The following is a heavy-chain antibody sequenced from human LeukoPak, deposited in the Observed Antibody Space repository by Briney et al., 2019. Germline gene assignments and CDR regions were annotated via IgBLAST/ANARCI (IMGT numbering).Heavy chain of an antibody. Sequence: PSETLSLTCTVSGGSISSSSCYWGWIRQPPGKGLEWIGSIYYSGSTYYNPSLKSRVTISVDTSKNQFSLKLSSVTAADTAVYYCARSDIVATIGVWGQGTLVTVSS. CDR3: ARSDIVATIGV. CDR2: IYYSGST. D-gene: IGHD5-12*01. V-gene: IGHV4-39*01. CDR1: GGSISSSSCY. J-gene: IGHJ4*02.